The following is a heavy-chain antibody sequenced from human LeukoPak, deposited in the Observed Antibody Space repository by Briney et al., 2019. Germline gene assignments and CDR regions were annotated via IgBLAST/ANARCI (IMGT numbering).Heavy chain of an antibody. CDR3: ARVLGYSSSWPFDY. CDR1: GFTFSTYS. Sequence: GGSLRLSCAASGFTFSTYSMNWVRQAPGKGLEWVSSISSSSTYIYYADSVKGRFTISRDNAKNSLYLQMNSLRAEDTAVYYCARVLGYSSSWPFDYWGQGTLVTVSS. J-gene: IGHJ4*02. CDR2: ISSSSTYI. D-gene: IGHD6-13*01. V-gene: IGHV3-21*01.